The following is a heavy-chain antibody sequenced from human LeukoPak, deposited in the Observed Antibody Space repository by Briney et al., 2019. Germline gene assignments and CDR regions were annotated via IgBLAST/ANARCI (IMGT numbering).Heavy chain of an antibody. Sequence: SETLSLTCTVSGGSITNFYWSWIGQAPGKGLEWIGYSHNSGSTDYNPSLKGRVTISVDTSKNQLSLKLSSVTAADTAVYYCAREMNYYDSTGYYLHYLDYWGQGTLVTVSS. J-gene: IGHJ4*02. CDR2: SHNSGST. V-gene: IGHV4-59*01. CDR3: AREMNYYDSTGYYLHYLDY. D-gene: IGHD3-22*01. CDR1: GGSITNFY.